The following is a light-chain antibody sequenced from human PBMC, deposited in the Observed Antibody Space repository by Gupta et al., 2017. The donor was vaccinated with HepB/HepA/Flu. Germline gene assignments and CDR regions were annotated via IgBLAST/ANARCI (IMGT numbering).Light chain of an antibody. J-gene: IGLJ2*01. V-gene: IGLV3-21*03. CDR1: NIGSKS. CDR3: QVWDSSSYHVV. Sequence: SSALTQPPPVSVAPGKSARITSGGNNIGSKSVHWYQQKLGQAPVLVVYDDSDRPSGIPERFSGSNSGNTATLTISRVEAGNEADYFCQVWDSSSYHVVFGGGTKLTVL. CDR2: DDS.